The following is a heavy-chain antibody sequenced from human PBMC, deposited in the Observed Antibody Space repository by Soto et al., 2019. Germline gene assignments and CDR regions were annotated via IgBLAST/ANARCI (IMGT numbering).Heavy chain of an antibody. CDR2: INPSGGST. CDR3: ARVFKKIDAFDI. Sequence: QVQLVQSGAEVKKPGASVKVSCKASGYTFTSYYMHWVRQAPGQGLEWMGIINPSGGSTSYAQKFQVRVTMTRDTSTSTVYMELSSLRSEDTAVYYCARVFKKIDAFDIWGQGTMVTVSS. CDR1: GYTFTSYY. J-gene: IGHJ3*02. V-gene: IGHV1-46*03. D-gene: IGHD3-9*01.